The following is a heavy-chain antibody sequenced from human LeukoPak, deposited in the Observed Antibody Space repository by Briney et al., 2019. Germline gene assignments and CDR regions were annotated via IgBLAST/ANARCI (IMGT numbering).Heavy chain of an antibody. Sequence: GGSLTLSCAASGFTFSNYLMGWVRQAPGKGLEWVANLKQDGSEKYYVDSVKGRFTISRDNAKNSLYLQMNSLRAEDTAVFYCARVLLFRGNSYAGPFDYWGQGTLVTVSS. V-gene: IGHV3-7*01. D-gene: IGHD5-18*01. CDR2: LKQDGSEK. CDR3: ARVLLFRGNSYAGPFDY. J-gene: IGHJ4*02. CDR1: GFTFSNYL.